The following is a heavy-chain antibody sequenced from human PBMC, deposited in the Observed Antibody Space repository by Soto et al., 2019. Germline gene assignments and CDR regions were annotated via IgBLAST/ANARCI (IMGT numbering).Heavy chain of an antibody. CDR2: VYIGGNT. Sequence: GGSLRLSCAASGFTVSSNYMSLARQAPGKGLEWVSVVYIGGNTYYAESVEDRFTISRDNFQNMLYLQMNSLRAEDTAVYYCAGSVGGGFDYWGQGTLVTVSS. CDR3: AGSVGGGFDY. CDR1: GFTVSSNY. J-gene: IGHJ4*02. V-gene: IGHV3-66*01. D-gene: IGHD3-16*01.